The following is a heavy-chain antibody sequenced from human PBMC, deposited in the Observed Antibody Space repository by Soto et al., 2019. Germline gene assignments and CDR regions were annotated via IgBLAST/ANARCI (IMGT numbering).Heavy chain of an antibody. CDR1: GFTVSMYW. D-gene: IGHD3-3*01. CDR2: INEDGRAT. V-gene: IGHV3-74*01. CDR3: ARGWVERLPRQPPSDY. J-gene: IGHJ4*02. Sequence: EVQLVESEGGLVQPGGSLRLSCAASGFTVSMYWMHWVRQVPGKGLEWIARINEDGRATSYVDSVKGRFTISRDNARNTLSLEMNSLRRDDTAVYYCARGWVERLPRQPPSDYWGQGTLVTVSS.